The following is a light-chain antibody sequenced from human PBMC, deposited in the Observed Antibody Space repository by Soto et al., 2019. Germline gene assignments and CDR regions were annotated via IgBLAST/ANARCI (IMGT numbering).Light chain of an antibody. CDR3: SSYTTSNTRQIV. Sequence: QSALTQPASVSGSPGQSITISCTGTSSDVGGYNYVSWYQHHPGKAPKLMIYDVSNRPSGVSNRFSGSKSGNTASLTISGHQPEDEAYYYCSSYTTSNTRQIVFGTGTKLPS. J-gene: IGLJ1*01. V-gene: IGLV2-14*03. CDR2: DVS. CDR1: SSDVGGYNY.